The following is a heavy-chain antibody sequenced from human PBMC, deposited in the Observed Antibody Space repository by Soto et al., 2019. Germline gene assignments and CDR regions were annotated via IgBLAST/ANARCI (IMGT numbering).Heavy chain of an antibody. V-gene: IGHV1-46*01. D-gene: IGHD3-9*01. CDR2: INPSGGST. Sequence: ASVKVSCKASGYTFTSYYMYWVRQAPGQGLEWMGIINPSGGSTSYAQKFQGRVTMTRDTSTSTAYMELRSLRSDDTAVYYCARGFNDILTGYPHAEYFQHWGQGTLVTVSS. CDR3: ARGFNDILTGYPHAEYFQH. J-gene: IGHJ1*01. CDR1: GYTFTSYY.